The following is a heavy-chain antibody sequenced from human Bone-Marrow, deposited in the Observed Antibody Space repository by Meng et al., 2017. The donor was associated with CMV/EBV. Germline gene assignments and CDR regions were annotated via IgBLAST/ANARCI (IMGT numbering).Heavy chain of an antibody. D-gene: IGHD6-13*01. J-gene: IGHJ2*01. V-gene: IGHV4-34*01. Sequence: SETLSLTCVVYGGSFSGYYWSWIRQPPGKGLEWIGEINHSGSTNYNPSLKSRVTISVDTSKNQFSLKLSSVPAADTAVYYCARRTIAAAGNFDLWGRGTLVTVSS. CDR1: GGSFSGYY. CDR3: ARRTIAAAGNFDL. CDR2: INHSGST.